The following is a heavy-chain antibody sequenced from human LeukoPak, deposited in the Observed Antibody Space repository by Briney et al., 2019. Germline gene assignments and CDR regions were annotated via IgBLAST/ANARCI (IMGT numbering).Heavy chain of an antibody. V-gene: IGHV3-15*01. CDR3: TSTGKPGWYDFWSGSFDY. D-gene: IGHD3-3*01. Sequence: PGGSLRLSCAASGFTFSNAWMSWVRQAPGKGLEWVGRIKSKIDGGTTDYAAPVKGRFTISRDDSKNTLYLQMNSLKTEDTAVYYCTSTGKPGWYDFWSGSFDYWGQGTLVTVSS. CDR1: GFTFSNAW. J-gene: IGHJ4*02. CDR2: IKSKIDGGTT.